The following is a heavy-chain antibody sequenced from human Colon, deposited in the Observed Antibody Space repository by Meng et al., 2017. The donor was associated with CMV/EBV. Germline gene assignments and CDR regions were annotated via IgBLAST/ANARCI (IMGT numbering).Heavy chain of an antibody. V-gene: IGHV3-21*06. Sequence: GESLKISCAASGFSFSSYTMSWVRQAPGKGLEWLSSISGNSNYKYYADSVKGRFTISRDNTNNTLYLQMDSLRDEDTAVYYCARDLYSNPHNYFDPWGQGTLVTVSS. CDR3: ARDLYSNPHNYFDP. CDR2: ISGNSNYK. J-gene: IGHJ5*02. D-gene: IGHD4-11*01. CDR1: GFSFSSYT.